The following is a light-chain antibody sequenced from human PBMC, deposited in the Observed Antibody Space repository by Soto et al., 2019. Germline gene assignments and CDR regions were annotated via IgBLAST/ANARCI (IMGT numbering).Light chain of an antibody. V-gene: IGKV1-8*01. CDR1: QGISSY. Sequence: AIRMTQSPSSFSASTGDRVTITCRASQGISSYLAWYQQKPGKAPKLLIYDASSLESGVPSRFSGSGSGTEFTLTISSLQPDDFATYYCQQYNSYSCTFGQGTRLEIK. CDR2: DAS. CDR3: QQYNSYSCT. J-gene: IGKJ5*01.